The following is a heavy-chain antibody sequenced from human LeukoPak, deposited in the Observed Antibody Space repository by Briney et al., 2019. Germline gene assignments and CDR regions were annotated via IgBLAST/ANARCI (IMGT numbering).Heavy chain of an antibody. CDR1: GGSISSSSYY. Sequence: PSETLSLTCTVSGGSISSSSYYWGWIRQPPGKGLEWIGSIYYSGSTYYNPSLKSRVTISVDTSKNQFSLKLSSVTAADTAVYYCARGNIVVVTATIDYWGQGTLVTVSS. J-gene: IGHJ4*02. CDR3: ARGNIVVVTATIDY. V-gene: IGHV4-39*07. CDR2: IYYSGST. D-gene: IGHD2-21*02.